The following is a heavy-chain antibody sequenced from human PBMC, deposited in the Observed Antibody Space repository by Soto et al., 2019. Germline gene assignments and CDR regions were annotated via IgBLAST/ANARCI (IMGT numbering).Heavy chain of an antibody. CDR3: AKSWGDTWQESAFHV. CDR2: MSATGGST. J-gene: IGHJ3*01. Sequence: EVQLLESGGDLIQPGGSLRLSCAASGFSFSSYSMCWVRQAPGKGLEWVSGMSATGGSTYYIDSVKGRFIISRDNSRKTLYLQMNSLRADDTAVYYCAKSWGDTWQESAFHVWGLGTLVTV. D-gene: IGHD5-18*01. CDR1: GFSFSSYS. V-gene: IGHV3-23*01.